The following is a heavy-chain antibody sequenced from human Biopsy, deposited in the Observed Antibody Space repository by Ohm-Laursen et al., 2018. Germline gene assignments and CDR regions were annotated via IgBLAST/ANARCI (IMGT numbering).Heavy chain of an antibody. Sequence: SETLSLTCTVSGGSISSDYWSWIRQSPGEGLEYIGYIYYSGFTHYNPSLKSRVAISVDTSKNQFSLRLNSVTAADTAVYYCARATNSTGWPYYYFYGMDVWGQGTTVTVSS. D-gene: IGHD2/OR15-2a*01. CDR3: ARATNSTGWPYYYFYGMDV. CDR1: GGSISSDY. CDR2: IYYSGFT. J-gene: IGHJ6*02. V-gene: IGHV4-59*01.